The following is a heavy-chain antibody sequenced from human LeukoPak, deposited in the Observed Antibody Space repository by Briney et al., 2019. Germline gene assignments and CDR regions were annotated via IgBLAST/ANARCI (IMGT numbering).Heavy chain of an antibody. CDR2: VNQDGSEK. CDR3: ARLPYIYGYIEAFFFDY. CDR1: GFTFRTSW. Sequence: GGSLRLSCSASGFTFRTSWMIWVRQAPAKGLEWVANVNQDGSEKYYEDSVKGRFTISRDNAKNSLYLQMNSLRAEDTALYYCARLPYIYGYIEAFFFDYWGQGTLVTVSS. D-gene: IGHD5-18*01. J-gene: IGHJ4*02. V-gene: IGHV3-7*05.